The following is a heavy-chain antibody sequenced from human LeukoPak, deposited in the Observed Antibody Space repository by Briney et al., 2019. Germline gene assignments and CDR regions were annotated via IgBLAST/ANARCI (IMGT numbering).Heavy chain of an antibody. V-gene: IGHV4-39*07. Sequence: WIRQPPGKGLEWIGTIYYTGSPTFYNPSLKSRLTISVDTSKSHFSLKLTSVTAADTAVYYCARDFLRDYGDPFDSWGQGTLVTVSS. J-gene: IGHJ4*02. CDR2: IYYTGSPT. D-gene: IGHD4-17*01. CDR3: ARDFLRDYGDPFDS.